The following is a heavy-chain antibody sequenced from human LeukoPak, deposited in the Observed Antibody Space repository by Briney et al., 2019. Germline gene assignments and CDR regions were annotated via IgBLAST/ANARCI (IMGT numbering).Heavy chain of an antibody. CDR2: MSPNSGNT. D-gene: IGHD1-14*01. CDR3: TSGPPEWGFDL. CDR1: EYTFTSYD. Sequence: ASVKVSCKASEYTFTSYDINWVRQATGQGLEWMGWMSPNSGNTGYAQKFQGRVTMTRDTSISTAYMELNSLRSEDTAVYYCTSGPPEWGFDLWGRGTLVTVSS. V-gene: IGHV1-8*01. J-gene: IGHJ2*01.